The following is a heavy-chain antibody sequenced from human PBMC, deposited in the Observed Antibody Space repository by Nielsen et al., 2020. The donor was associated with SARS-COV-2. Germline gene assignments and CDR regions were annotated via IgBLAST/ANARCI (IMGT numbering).Heavy chain of an antibody. CDR1: GFTISSSF. D-gene: IGHD5-18*01. Sequence: GESLKISCGASGFTISSSFMSWIRQAPGKGLEWVSYLSHSGNYMIYADSVKGRLTISRDNARNSVYLQMNSLGAEDTAVYYCARTGRNMVNYYGMDVWGQGTTVTVSS. CDR2: LSHSGNYM. J-gene: IGHJ6*02. CDR3: ARTGRNMVNYYGMDV. V-gene: IGHV3-11*03.